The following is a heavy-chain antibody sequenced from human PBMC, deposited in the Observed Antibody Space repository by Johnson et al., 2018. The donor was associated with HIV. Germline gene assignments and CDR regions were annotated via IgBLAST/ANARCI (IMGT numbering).Heavy chain of an antibody. D-gene: IGHD6-19*01. Sequence: HVQLVESGGGVVQPGRSLRLSCAASGFTFSSYAMHWVRQAPGKGLEWVAVISYDGSNKYYADSVKGRFTISRDNSKNTLYLQMNSLKAEDTAVYYCVSSGCQRCAFDIWGQGTMVTVSS. CDR2: ISYDGSNK. CDR3: VSSGCQRCAFDI. V-gene: IGHV3-30*14. J-gene: IGHJ3*02. CDR1: GFTFSSYA.